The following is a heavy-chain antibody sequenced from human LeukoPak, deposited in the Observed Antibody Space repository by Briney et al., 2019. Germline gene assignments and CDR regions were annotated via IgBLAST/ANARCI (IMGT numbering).Heavy chain of an antibody. J-gene: IGHJ4*02. Sequence: GGSLRLSCAASGFNFTNYEMNWVRQAPGKGLEWVSYISSSGSTIYSADAVKVRFTISRDNAKNSLYLQMNSRRDEDTAIYYCARVNKGYCSSTSCSPDSDYGYWGQGTLVTVSS. CDR2: ISSSGSTI. D-gene: IGHD2-2*01. CDR1: GFNFTNYE. V-gene: IGHV3-48*03. CDR3: ARVNKGYCSSTSCSPDSDYGY.